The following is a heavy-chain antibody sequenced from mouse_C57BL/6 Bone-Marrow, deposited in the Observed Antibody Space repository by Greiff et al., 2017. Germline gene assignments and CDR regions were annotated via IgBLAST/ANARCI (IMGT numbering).Heavy chain of an antibody. Sequence: EVKVVESGGGLVQPGGSLKLSCAASGFTFSDYGMAWVRQAPRKGPEWVAFISNLAYSIYYADTVTGRFTISRENAKNTLYLEMSSLRSEDTAMYYCAREGISGYQGDYAMDYWGQGTSVTVSS. CDR3: AREGISGYQGDYAMDY. CDR2: ISNLAYSI. V-gene: IGHV5-15*01. J-gene: IGHJ4*01. D-gene: IGHD3-2*02. CDR1: GFTFSDYG.